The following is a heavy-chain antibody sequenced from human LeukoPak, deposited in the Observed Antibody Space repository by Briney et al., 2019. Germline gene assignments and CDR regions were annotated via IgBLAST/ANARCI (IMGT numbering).Heavy chain of an antibody. CDR3: ARARGGYDWDLGY. CDR2: ISESSTYI. Sequence: GGSLRLSCAASAFTFSSYTMNWVRQAPGKGLEWVSCISESSTYIHYADSVKGRFTISRDNAKNSLYLQMNSLRAEDTAVYYCARARGGYDWDLGYWGQGTLVTVSS. D-gene: IGHD5-12*01. V-gene: IGHV3-21*01. CDR1: AFTFSSYT. J-gene: IGHJ4*02.